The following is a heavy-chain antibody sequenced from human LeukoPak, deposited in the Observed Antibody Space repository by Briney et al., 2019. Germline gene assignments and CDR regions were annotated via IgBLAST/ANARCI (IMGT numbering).Heavy chain of an antibody. CDR3: ARDPGIPYYYDSSGYYSDY. D-gene: IGHD3-22*01. CDR2: ISSSSSYI. J-gene: IGHJ4*02. CDR1: GFTFSSYS. Sequence: GGSLRLSCAASGFTFSSYSMNWVRQAPGKGLEWVSSISSSSSYIYYADSVKGRLTISRDNAKNSLYLQMNSLRAEDTAVYYCARDPGIPYYYDSSGYYSDYWGQGTLVTVSS. V-gene: IGHV3-21*01.